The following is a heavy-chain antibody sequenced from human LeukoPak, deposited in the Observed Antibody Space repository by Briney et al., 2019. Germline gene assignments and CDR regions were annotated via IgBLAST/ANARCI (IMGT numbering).Heavy chain of an antibody. CDR2: ISAYNGNT. CDR1: GYTFNHYG. V-gene: IGHV1-18*01. Sequence: ASVKVSCKASGYTFNHYGFSWVRQAPGQGLEWMGWISAYNGNTHSAQKFQGRVTMTTDTSTTTAYMELGGLRSDDTAVYYCARVGYSSSWTEDAFDIWGQGTMVTVSS. J-gene: IGHJ3*02. CDR3: ARVGYSSSWTEDAFDI. D-gene: IGHD6-13*01.